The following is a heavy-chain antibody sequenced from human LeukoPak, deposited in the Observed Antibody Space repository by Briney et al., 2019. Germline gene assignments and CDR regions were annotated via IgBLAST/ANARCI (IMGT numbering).Heavy chain of an antibody. CDR1: GYTFTGYY. Sequence: ASVKVSCKASGYTFTGYYMHWVRQAPGQGLEWMGRINPNSGGTNYAQKFQGRVTMTRDTSISTAYMELSRLRSDDTAVYYCARARGVPAATGHCYYYMDVWGKGTTVTVSS. D-gene: IGHD2-2*01. CDR3: ARARGVPAATGHCYYYMDV. J-gene: IGHJ6*03. CDR2: INPNSGGT. V-gene: IGHV1-2*06.